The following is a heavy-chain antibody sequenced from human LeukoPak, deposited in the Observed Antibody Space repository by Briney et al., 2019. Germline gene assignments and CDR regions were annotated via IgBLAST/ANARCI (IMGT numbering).Heavy chain of an antibody. CDR1: GYSFTSNY. V-gene: IGHV1-46*01. J-gene: IGHJ4*02. CDR3: ARDQEAFDY. Sequence: VASVTVSCKASGYSFTSNYIHWVRQAPGQVLEWMGMIYPRDGSTSYAQKFQGRVTVTRDTSTSTVHMELSGLRSEDTAVYYCARDQEAFDYWGQGTLVTVSS. CDR2: IYPRDGST.